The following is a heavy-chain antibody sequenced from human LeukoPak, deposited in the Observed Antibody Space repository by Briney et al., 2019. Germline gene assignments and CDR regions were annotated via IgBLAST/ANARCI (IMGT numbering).Heavy chain of an antibody. J-gene: IGHJ4*02. Sequence: AASVKVSCKVSGYTLTELSMHWVRQAPGKGLEWMGGFDPEDGDTIYAQKFQGRVTMTEDTSTDTAYMELSSLRSEDTAVYYCATPSKRLWFGELPTPFDYWGQGTLVTVSS. CDR3: ATPSKRLWFGELPTPFDY. D-gene: IGHD3-10*01. V-gene: IGHV1-24*01. CDR2: FDPEDGDT. CDR1: GYTLTELS.